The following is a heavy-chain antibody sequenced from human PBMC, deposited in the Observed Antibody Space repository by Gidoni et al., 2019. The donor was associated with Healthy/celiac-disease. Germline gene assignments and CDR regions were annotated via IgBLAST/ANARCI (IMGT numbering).Heavy chain of an antibody. J-gene: IGHJ4*02. CDR3: ARGSSAAAIRY. Sequence: QFQLQESGPGRCIPSETLSLPCIVSGGSISSYYLRWIRQPPGKGLEWNGYIYYSGSTNYNPALKRRGNMSVDTSKNQFSQKMSSVTAADTAVYYCARGSSAAAIRYWGQGNLVTVSS. V-gene: IGHV4-59*01. CDR2: IYYSGST. CDR1: GGSISSYY. D-gene: IGHD2-2*02.